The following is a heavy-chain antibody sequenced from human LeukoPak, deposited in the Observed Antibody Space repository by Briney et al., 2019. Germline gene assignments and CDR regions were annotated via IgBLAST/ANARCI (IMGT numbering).Heavy chain of an antibody. J-gene: IGHJ4*02. V-gene: IGHV3-74*01. Sequence: GGSLRLSCEASGFTFNGHWMHWVCQAPGKGLVWVSLINGNGSTISYADSVKGRFTISRDNAKNRLYLQMNSLGAEDTAVYYCASTIGSAGTQCWGQGTLVTVSS. CDR2: INGNGSTI. D-gene: IGHD6-13*01. CDR3: ASTIGSAGTQC. CDR1: GFTFNGHW.